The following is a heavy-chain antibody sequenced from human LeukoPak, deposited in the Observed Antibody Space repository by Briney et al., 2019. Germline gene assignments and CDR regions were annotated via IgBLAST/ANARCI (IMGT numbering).Heavy chain of an antibody. V-gene: IGHV3-23*01. CDR2: ISGSGGST. CDR1: GFTFSSYA. J-gene: IGHJ1*01. Sequence: GSLRLSCAASGFTFSSYAMHWVRQAPGKGLEWVSAISGSGGSTYYADSVKGRFTISRDNSKNTLYLQMNSLRAEDTAVYYCAKNYYCDSSGYFYFQHWGQGTLVTVSS. D-gene: IGHD3-22*01. CDR3: AKNYYCDSSGYFYFQH.